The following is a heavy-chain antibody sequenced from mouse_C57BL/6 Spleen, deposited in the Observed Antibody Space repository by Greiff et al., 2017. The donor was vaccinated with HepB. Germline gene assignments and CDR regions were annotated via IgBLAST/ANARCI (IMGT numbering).Heavy chain of an antibody. Sequence: QVQLQQPGAELVKPGASVKMSCKASGYTFTSYWITWVKQRPGQGLEWIGAIYPGSGSTNYNEKFKSKATLTVDTSSSTAYMQLSSLTSEYSAVYYCSRSYSNYPYAMDYWGQGTSVTVSS. CDR1: GYTFTSYW. D-gene: IGHD2-5*01. J-gene: IGHJ4*01. V-gene: IGHV1-55*01. CDR2: IYPGSGST. CDR3: SRSYSNYPYAMDY.